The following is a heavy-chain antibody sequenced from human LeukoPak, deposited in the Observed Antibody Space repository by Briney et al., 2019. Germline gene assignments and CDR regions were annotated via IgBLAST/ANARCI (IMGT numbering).Heavy chain of an antibody. CDR3: AASWSCTY. CDR1: GFTFSSQA. J-gene: IGHJ4*02. CDR2: TSGSGVDT. Sequence: PGGSLRLSCAASGFTFSSQAVTWVRQAPGKGLEWVSTTSGSGVDTYYADSVKGRFTISRDNSKNTLYLQMNSLRAEDTAFYYCAASWSCTYWGQGTLVTVSS. V-gene: IGHV3-23*01. D-gene: IGHD2-2*01.